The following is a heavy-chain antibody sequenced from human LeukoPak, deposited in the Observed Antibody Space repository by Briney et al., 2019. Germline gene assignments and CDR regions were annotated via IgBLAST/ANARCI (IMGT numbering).Heavy chain of an antibody. D-gene: IGHD6-13*01. CDR3: ARDYSSSLDY. J-gene: IGHJ4*02. CDR1: GFAFSKYG. CDR2: IWYDGSNK. V-gene: IGHV3-33*01. Sequence: QPGRSLRLSFAASGFAFSKYGLHWGRQAPGKGLGGVAVIWYDGSNKYYADSVKGRFTISRDNSKNTLYLQMNSLRAEDTAVYYCARDYSSSLDYWGQGTLVTVSS.